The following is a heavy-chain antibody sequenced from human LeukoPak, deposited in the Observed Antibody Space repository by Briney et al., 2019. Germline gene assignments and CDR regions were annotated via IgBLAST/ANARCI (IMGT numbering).Heavy chain of an antibody. Sequence: PGGSLRLSCAASGFTFSDYYMSWIRQAPGKWLEWVSYIRSSGNTIYYADSVKGRFTISRDNAKNSLYLQMNSLRAEDTAVYYCTKPDAGDYYVSSSFDYWGQGTLVTVSS. D-gene: IGHD2-21*02. CDR2: IRSSGNTI. CDR3: TKPDAGDYYVSSSFDY. CDR1: GFTFSDYY. J-gene: IGHJ4*02. V-gene: IGHV3-11*04.